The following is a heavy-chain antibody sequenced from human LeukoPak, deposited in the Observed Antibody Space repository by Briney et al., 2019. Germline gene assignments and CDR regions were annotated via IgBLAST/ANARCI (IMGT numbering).Heavy chain of an antibody. V-gene: IGHV3-48*04. Sequence: GGSLRLSCAASGFAFSNYNMNWVRQAPGKGLEWVSYISSSSHSIYYADSVKGRFTVSRDNARNSLFLQLNSLRAEDTAVYYCARDLDCNGKTCYELHSNWGQGTLVTVSS. D-gene: IGHD2-2*01. CDR2: ISSSSHSI. CDR3: ARDLDCNGKTCYELHSN. J-gene: IGHJ4*02. CDR1: GFAFSNYN.